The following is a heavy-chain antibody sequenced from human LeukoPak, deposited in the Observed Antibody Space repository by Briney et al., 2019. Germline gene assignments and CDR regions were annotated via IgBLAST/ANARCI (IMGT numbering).Heavy chain of an antibody. V-gene: IGHV3-30*18. J-gene: IGHJ6*04. D-gene: IGHD3-10*01. Sequence: PGRSLRLSCAASGFTFSSNGMHWVRQAPGKGLEWVAVISYDGSRKHYGDSVQGRFSISRDNSQNKVYLQMNSLRAEDTAVYYCVKDRLGGAYGMDAWGEGTTVTVSS. CDR3: VKDRLGGAYGMDA. CDR2: ISYDGSRK. CDR1: GFTFSSNG.